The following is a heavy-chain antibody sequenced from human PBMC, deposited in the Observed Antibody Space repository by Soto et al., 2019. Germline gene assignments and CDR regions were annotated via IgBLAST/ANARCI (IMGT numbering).Heavy chain of an antibody. D-gene: IGHD3-22*01. CDR2: IYYSGST. J-gene: IGHJ4*02. Sequence: SETLSLTCTVSGGSISSGGYYWSWIRQHPGKGLEWIGYIYYSGSTYYNPSLKSRVTISVDTSKNQFSLKLSSVTAADTAGYYCARGRGITMIAGGYYFDYWGQGTLVTVSS. CDR3: ARGRGITMIAGGYYFDY. CDR1: GGSISSGGYY. V-gene: IGHV4-31*03.